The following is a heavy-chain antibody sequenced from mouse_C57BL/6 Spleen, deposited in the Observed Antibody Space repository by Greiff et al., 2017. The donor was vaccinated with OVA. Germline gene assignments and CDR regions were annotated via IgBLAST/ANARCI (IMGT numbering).Heavy chain of an antibody. Sequence: EVKLMESGPELVKPGASVKISCKASGYSFTDYNMNWVKQSNGKSLEWIGVINPNYGTTSYNQKFKGKATLTVDQSSSTAYMQLNSLTSEDSAVYYCARSHYDYDRGYYYAMDYWGQGTSVTVSS. V-gene: IGHV1-39*01. CDR2: INPNYGTT. CDR1: GYSFTDYN. J-gene: IGHJ4*01. CDR3: ARSHYDYDRGYYYAMDY. D-gene: IGHD2-4*01.